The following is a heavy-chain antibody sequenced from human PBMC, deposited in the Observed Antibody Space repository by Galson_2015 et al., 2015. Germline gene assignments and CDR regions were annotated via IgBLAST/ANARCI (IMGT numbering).Heavy chain of an antibody. J-gene: IGHJ6*02. V-gene: IGHV3-7*03. CDR3: ARDTTIFGVVIKVEYHGMDV. D-gene: IGHD3-3*01. CDR2: MNQDGSVK. CDR1: GITFSNYW. Sequence: SLRLSCAASGITFSNYWMTWVRQLPGKGLEWVANMNQDGSVKQYVDSVKGRFTISRDNAKNSLYLQMNSLRAEDTAVYYCARDTTIFGVVIKVEYHGMDVWGQGTTVTVSS.